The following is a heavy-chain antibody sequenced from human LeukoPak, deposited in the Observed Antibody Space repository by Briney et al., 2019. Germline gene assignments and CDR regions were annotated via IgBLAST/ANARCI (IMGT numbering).Heavy chain of an antibody. J-gene: IGHJ3*02. Sequence: ASVKVSCKAFGYTFTSNYMHWVRQAPGQGLEWMGWINPNSGGTNYAQKFQGRVTMTRDTSISTAYMELSRLRSDDTAVYYCARELAVADAFDIWGRGTMVTVSS. CDR1: GYTFTSNY. D-gene: IGHD6-19*01. V-gene: IGHV1-2*02. CDR3: ARELAVADAFDI. CDR2: INPNSGGT.